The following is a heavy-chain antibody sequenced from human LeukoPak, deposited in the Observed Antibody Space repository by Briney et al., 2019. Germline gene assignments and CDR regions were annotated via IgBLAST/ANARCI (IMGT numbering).Heavy chain of an antibody. D-gene: IGHD3-22*01. CDR2: IYSGGST. Sequence: GGSLRLSCAASVFTVSSNYMSWVRQAPGKGLEWVSVIYSGGSTYYADSVKGRFTISRDNSKNTLYLQMNSLRAEDTAVYYCAREVFADYYDSSGGTYYFDYWGQGTLVTVSS. V-gene: IGHV3-66*01. CDR3: AREVFADYYDSSGGTYYFDY. J-gene: IGHJ4*02. CDR1: VFTVSSNY.